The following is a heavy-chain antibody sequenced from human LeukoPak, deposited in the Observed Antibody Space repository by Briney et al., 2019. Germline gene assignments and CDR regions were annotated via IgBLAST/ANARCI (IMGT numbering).Heavy chain of an antibody. CDR2: IYYSGST. D-gene: IGHD2-15*01. V-gene: IGHV4-59*01. CDR3: ARGRGGGYYDY. J-gene: IGHJ4*02. CDR1: GGSISSYY. Sequence: PSETLSLTCSVSGGSISSYYWSWIRQPPGKGLEWIGYIYYSGSTNYNPSLKSRATISVDTSKNQFSLKLSSVTAADTAVYYCARGRGGGYYDYWGQGTLVTVSS.